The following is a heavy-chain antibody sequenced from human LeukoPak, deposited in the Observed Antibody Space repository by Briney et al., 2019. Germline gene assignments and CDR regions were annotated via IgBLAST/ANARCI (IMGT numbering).Heavy chain of an antibody. CDR2: IYHSGST. CDR3: ARARRERYCSSTSCYERAAAILDY. V-gene: IGHV4-38-2*02. Sequence: PSETLSLTCTVSGYSISSGYYWGWIRQPPGKGLEWIGSIYHSGSTYYNPSLKSRVTISVDTSKNQFSLKLSSVTAADTAVYYCARARRERYCSSTSCYERAAAILDYWGQGTLVTVSS. CDR1: GYSISSGYY. D-gene: IGHD2-2*01. J-gene: IGHJ4*02.